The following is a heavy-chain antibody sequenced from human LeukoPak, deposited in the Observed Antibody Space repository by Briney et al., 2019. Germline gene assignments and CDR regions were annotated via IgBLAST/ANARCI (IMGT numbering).Heavy chain of an antibody. J-gene: IGHJ4*02. V-gene: IGHV3-9*01. CDR1: GFTFDDYA. CDR2: ISWNSGSI. Sequence: PGRSLRLSCAASGFTFDDYAMHRVRQAPGKGLEWVSGISWNSGSIGYADSVKGRFTISRDNAKNSLYLQMNSLRAEDTALYYCAKGIWFGQLLSYFDYWGQGTLVTVSS. D-gene: IGHD3-10*01. CDR3: AKGIWFGQLLSYFDY.